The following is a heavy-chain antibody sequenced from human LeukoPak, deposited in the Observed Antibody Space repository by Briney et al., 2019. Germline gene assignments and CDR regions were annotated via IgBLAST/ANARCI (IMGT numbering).Heavy chain of an antibody. V-gene: IGHV1-69*13. CDR2: IIPIFGTA. CDR3: ARDARHRYCSSTTCYRGWLDP. D-gene: IGHD2-2*01. J-gene: IGHJ5*02. Sequence: GASVKVSCKASRGTFSSYAISWVRQAPGQGLEWMGGIIPIFGTAYYAQKFQCRVTITADESTSTAYMELSSLRSEDTAVYYCARDARHRYCSSTTCYRGWLDPWGQGTLVTVSS. CDR1: RGTFSSYA.